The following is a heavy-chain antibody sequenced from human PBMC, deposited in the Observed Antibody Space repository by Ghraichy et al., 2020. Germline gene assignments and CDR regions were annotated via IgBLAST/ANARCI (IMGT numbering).Heavy chain of an antibody. V-gene: IGHV1-18*01. D-gene: IGHD5-18*01. Sequence: ASVKVSCKASGYTFTNYGISWVRQAPGQGLEWMGWISPYNGDTHYAQKLQGRVTTTTDTSTSTAYMDLRSLRSDDTAVYYCARDSIGYSYTYWGQGTLVTVSS. CDR1: GYTFTNYG. J-gene: IGHJ4*02. CDR2: ISPYNGDT. CDR3: ARDSIGYSYTY.